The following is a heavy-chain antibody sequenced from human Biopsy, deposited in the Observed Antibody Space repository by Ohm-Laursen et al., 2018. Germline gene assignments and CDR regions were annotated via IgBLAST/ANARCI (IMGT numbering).Heavy chain of an antibody. J-gene: IGHJ6*02. D-gene: IGHD2/OR15-2a*01. CDR1: GGSFSSDY. V-gene: IGHV4-59*01. Sequence: GTLSLTCIVSGGSFSSDYWSWIRQTPGKGLEWIGHIYHSGSTNYNPSLKSRVTISVDTSKNQFSLRLNSVTAADTAVYYCARATNSTGWPYYYFYGMDVWGQGTTVTVSS. CDR2: IYHSGST. CDR3: ARATNSTGWPYYYFYGMDV.